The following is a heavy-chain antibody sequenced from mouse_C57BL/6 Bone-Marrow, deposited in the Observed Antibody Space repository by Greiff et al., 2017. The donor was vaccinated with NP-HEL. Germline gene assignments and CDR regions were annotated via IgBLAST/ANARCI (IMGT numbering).Heavy chain of an antibody. CDR3: ARRLRFAY. V-gene: IGHV1-64*01. Sequence: QVQLQQPGAELVKPGASVMLSCKASAYTFTSSWLHWVKQRPGQGLVWIGMIHPNSGSTNHNEKFKSKATPTVVKSSSTTYMKLSRLTSEDSAVYYCARRLRFAYWGQGTLVTVSA. CDR1: AYTFTSSW. CDR2: IHPNSGST. J-gene: IGHJ3*01.